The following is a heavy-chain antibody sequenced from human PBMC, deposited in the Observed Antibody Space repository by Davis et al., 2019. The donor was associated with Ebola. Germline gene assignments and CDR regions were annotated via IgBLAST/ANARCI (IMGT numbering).Heavy chain of an antibody. D-gene: IGHD2-15*01. Sequence: SVPVSRLSSVFRHLNSAVQWVRPAPGERLEWMGWVIVASGDSKFAQNLQGRLTIYTDTSTGTVYMELNSLTTEDTAIYYCVGEHYNDGTCCSFDYWGQGTLVTVSS. J-gene: IGHJ4*02. CDR3: VGEHYNDGTCCSFDY. CDR1: VFRHLNSA. V-gene: IGHV1-58*01. CDR2: VIVASGDS.